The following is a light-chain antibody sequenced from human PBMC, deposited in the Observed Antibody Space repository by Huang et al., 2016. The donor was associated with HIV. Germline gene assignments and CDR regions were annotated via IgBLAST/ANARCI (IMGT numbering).Light chain of an antibody. CDR2: WAS. Sequence: DIVMTQSPDSLTMSLGERATINCKSSQGILNSANNKNNLTWFQQKPGQPPKLLIYWASTRESGVPDRFSGSGSGTDFTLTINRLQAEDVAVYYCQQYYNIPYTFGQGTKLEI. CDR1: QGILNSANNKNN. V-gene: IGKV4-1*01. CDR3: QQYYNIPYT. J-gene: IGKJ2*01.